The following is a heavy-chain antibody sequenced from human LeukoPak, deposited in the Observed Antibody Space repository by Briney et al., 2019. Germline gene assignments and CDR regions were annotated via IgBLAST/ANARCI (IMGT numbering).Heavy chain of an antibody. CDR3: ARDLMWLVDY. CDR2: VSEDGRNI. Sequence: PGESLRLSCAASGFIIINFPIHWVRQAPGKGLEWLAYVSEDGRNIYYADSVKGRFTISRDNSKNTVYLQMNSLRAEDTAIYYCARDLMWLVDYWGQGTLVTVSS. J-gene: IGHJ4*02. CDR1: GFIIINFP. V-gene: IGHV3-30*04. D-gene: IGHD2-21*01.